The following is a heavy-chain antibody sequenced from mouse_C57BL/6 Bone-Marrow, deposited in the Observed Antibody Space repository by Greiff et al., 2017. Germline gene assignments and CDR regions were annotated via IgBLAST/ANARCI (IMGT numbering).Heavy chain of an antibody. D-gene: IGHD2-3*01. Sequence: VQLQESGAELARPGASVKLSCKASGYTFTSYGISWVKQRTGQGLEWIGEIYPRSGNTYYNEKFKGKATLTADKSSSTAYMELRSLTSEDSAVYFCARRESKRWLPLDYWGQGTTLTVSS. J-gene: IGHJ2*01. V-gene: IGHV1-81*01. CDR3: ARRESKRWLPLDY. CDR1: GYTFTSYG. CDR2: IYPRSGNT.